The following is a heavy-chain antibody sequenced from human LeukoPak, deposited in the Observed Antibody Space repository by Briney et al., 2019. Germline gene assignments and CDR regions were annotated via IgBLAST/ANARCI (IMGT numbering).Heavy chain of an antibody. CDR3: ARSGSGTHYYYMDV. CDR2: ISAYNGNT. CDR1: GYTFTSYG. D-gene: IGHD1-26*01. Sequence: ASVKVSCKASGYTFTSYGISWVRQAPGQGLEWMGWISAYNGNTNYAQKLQGRVTMTTETSTSTAYMELRSLRSDDTAVYYCARSGSGTHYYYMDVWGKGTTVTVSS. V-gene: IGHV1-18*01. J-gene: IGHJ6*03.